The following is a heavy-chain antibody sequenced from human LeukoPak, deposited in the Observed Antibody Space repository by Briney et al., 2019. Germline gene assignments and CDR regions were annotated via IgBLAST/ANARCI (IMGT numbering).Heavy chain of an antibody. D-gene: IGHD2-15*01. CDR1: GGSISSSSYY. Sequence: SETLSLTCTVSGGSISSSSYYWGWIRQPPGKGLEWIGSIYYSGSTYYNPSLKSRVTISVDTSKNQFSLKLSSVTAADTAVYYCARVLIVSPRYYFDYWGQGTLVTVSS. V-gene: IGHV4-39*07. J-gene: IGHJ4*02. CDR3: ARVLIVSPRYYFDY. CDR2: IYYSGST.